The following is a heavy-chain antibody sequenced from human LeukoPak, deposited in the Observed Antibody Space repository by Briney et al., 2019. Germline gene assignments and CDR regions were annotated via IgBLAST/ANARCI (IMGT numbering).Heavy chain of an antibody. J-gene: IGHJ4*02. Sequence: GGSLRLSCAASGFTFSSYGMHWVRQAPGKGLEWVAVISYDGSNKYYADSVKGRFTISRDNSKNTLYLQMSSLRAEDTAVYYCAKESFWSPPYYFDYWGQGTLVTVSS. CDR1: GFTFSSYG. CDR3: AKESFWSPPYYFDY. CDR2: ISYDGSNK. D-gene: IGHD3-3*01. V-gene: IGHV3-30*18.